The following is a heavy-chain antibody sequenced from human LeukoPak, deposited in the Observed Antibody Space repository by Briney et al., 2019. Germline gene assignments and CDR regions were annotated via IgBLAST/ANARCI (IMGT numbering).Heavy chain of an antibody. Sequence: SETLSLTCTVSGGSISSGGYYWSWIRQPPGKGLEWIGEINHSGSTNYNPSLKSRVTISVDTSKNQFSLKLSSVTAADTAVYYCARGKGATLDWGQGTLVTVSS. V-gene: IGHV4-39*07. CDR3: ARGKGATLD. J-gene: IGHJ4*02. D-gene: IGHD1-26*01. CDR2: INHSGST. CDR1: GGSISSGGYY.